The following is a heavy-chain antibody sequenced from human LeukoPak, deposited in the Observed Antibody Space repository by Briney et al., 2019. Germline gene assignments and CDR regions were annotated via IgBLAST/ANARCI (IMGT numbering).Heavy chain of an antibody. Sequence: SETLSLTCTVSGGSISSYYWSWIRQPPGKGLEWIGYIYYSGSTNYNPSLKSRVTISVDTSKNQFSLKLSSVTAADTAVYYCARAEVVGEYYFDYWGQGTLVTVSS. J-gene: IGHJ4*02. V-gene: IGHV4-59*08. D-gene: IGHD2-15*01. CDR2: IYYSGST. CDR1: GGSISSYY. CDR3: ARAEVVGEYYFDY.